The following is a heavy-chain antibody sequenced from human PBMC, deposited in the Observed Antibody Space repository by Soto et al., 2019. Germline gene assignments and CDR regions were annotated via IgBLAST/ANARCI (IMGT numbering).Heavy chain of an antibody. V-gene: IGHV4-39*01. CDR1: GGSISSSSYY. CDR3: ARPGNYGSGSYLYYLDY. D-gene: IGHD3-10*01. J-gene: IGHJ4*02. CDR2: IYYSGST. Sequence: QLQLQESGPGLVKPSETLSLTCTVSGGSISSSSYYWGWIRQPPGKGLEWIGSIYYSGSTYYNPSIKSRVTISVDMSKNQFSLKVSSVTAADTAVYYCARPGNYGSGSYLYYLDYWGQGTLVTVSS.